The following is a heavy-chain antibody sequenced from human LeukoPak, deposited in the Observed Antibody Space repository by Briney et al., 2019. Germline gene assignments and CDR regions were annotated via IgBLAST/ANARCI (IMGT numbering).Heavy chain of an antibody. J-gene: IGHJ4*02. Sequence: GGSLRLSCAASGFTFSSYAMHWVRQAPGKGLEWVAVISYDGSNKYYADSVKGRFTTSRDNSKNTLYLQMNSLRAEDTAVYYCARDRVVPAAYLFDYWGQGTLVTVSS. CDR1: GFTFSSYA. V-gene: IGHV3-30-3*01. CDR3: ARDRVVPAAYLFDY. CDR2: ISYDGSNK. D-gene: IGHD2-2*01.